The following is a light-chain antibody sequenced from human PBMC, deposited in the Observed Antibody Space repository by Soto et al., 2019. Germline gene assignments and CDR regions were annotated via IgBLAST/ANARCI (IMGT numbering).Light chain of an antibody. CDR2: AVS. V-gene: IGKV1-27*01. Sequence: DIQMTQSPPSLSASVGDRVTITCRASQGIRNFVAWYQQKPGKAPKLLIYAVSTLQSGVPSRFSDSGPGTDFALTINGLRPEDVATYSCQEYSSVPVFGPGTQVPIK. J-gene: IGKJ3*01. CDR3: QEYSSVPV. CDR1: QGIRNF.